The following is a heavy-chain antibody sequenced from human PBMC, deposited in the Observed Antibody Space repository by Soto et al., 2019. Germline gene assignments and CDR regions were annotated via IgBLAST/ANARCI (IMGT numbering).Heavy chain of an antibody. V-gene: IGHV3-9*01. CDR2: ISWNSGSI. Sequence: GWSLRLSGAAGVFTFDDDARHLVRQSPGKGLEWVSGISWNSGSIGYADSVKCRFTISRDNAKNSLYLQMNSLRAEDTAVYYCARDLLTAGTMYSFDYWGQGTLVTVTS. CDR3: ARDLLTAGTMYSFDY. D-gene: IGHD3-10*02. CDR1: VFTFDDDA. J-gene: IGHJ4*02.